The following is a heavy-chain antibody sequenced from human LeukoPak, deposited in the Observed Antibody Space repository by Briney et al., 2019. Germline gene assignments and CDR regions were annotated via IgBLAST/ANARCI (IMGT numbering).Heavy chain of an antibody. D-gene: IGHD3-16*01. Sequence: GGSLRLSCAASGFTFSSYAMNWVRQAPGKGLEWVSVISGSGGTTYYADSVKGRFTISRDNSKNILYLQMNSLRAEDTAVYYCAKRVGGVNNFDYWGQGTLVTVSS. J-gene: IGHJ4*02. CDR1: GFTFSSYA. CDR2: ISGSGGTT. V-gene: IGHV3-23*01. CDR3: AKRVGGVNNFDY.